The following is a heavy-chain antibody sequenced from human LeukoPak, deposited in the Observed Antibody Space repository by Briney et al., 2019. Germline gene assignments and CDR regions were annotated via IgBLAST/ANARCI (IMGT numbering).Heavy chain of an antibody. J-gene: IGHJ4*02. Sequence: PGGSLRLSCAASGFTFSSYSMNWVRQAPGKGLEWVSFISTSSSYIHYADSVKGRFTISRDNAKNSLYLQMNSLRAEDTAVYYCAKAASILDYGDSEFDYWGQGTLVTVSS. CDR3: AKAASILDYGDSEFDY. CDR2: ISTSSSYI. D-gene: IGHD4-17*01. CDR1: GFTFSSYS. V-gene: IGHV3-21*04.